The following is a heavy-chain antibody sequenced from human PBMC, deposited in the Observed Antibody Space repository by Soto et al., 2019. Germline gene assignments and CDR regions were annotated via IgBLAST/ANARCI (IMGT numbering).Heavy chain of an antibody. D-gene: IGHD1-7*01. CDR1: GFTCSDYY. J-gene: IGHJ4*02. Sequence: GSLRLSCAASGFTCSDYYMSWIRQAPGKGLEWVSYISSIGTTIFYADSLRGRFTISRDNAKKSLYLQMNSLRGEDTAVYYCAREPSNWNYCFDYWGQGTLVTVSS. V-gene: IGHV3-11*01. CDR3: AREPSNWNYCFDY. CDR2: ISSIGTTI.